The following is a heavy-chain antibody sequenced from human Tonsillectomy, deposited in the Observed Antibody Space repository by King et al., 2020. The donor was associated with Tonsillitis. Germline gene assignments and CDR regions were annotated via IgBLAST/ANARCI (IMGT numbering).Heavy chain of an antibody. Sequence: QLQESGPGLVKPSETLSLNCTVSGGSIVSSGFYWGWIRQPPGKGLGWIGSIRYSGGTPYNPSLKSRLNILVDRSKNQFSLNPRSVTAADTAVYYCAKAALTPFDYWGPGTLVTVSS. CDR2: IRYSGGT. V-gene: IGHV4-39*01. D-gene: IGHD6-25*01. CDR1: GGSIVSSGFY. J-gene: IGHJ4*02. CDR3: AKAALTPFDY.